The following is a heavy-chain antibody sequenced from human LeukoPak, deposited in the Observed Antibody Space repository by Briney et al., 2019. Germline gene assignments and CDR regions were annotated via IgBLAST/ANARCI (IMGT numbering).Heavy chain of an antibody. CDR2: ISWNSGSI. CDR3: AKDRGSSGYLSY. J-gene: IGHJ4*02. V-gene: IGHV3-9*01. Sequence: GRSLRLSCAASGFTFDDYAMHWVRQAPGKGLEWVSGISWNSGSIGYADSVKGRFTISRDNAKNSLYLQMNSLRAEDTALYYCAKDRGSSGYLSYWGQGTLVTVPS. D-gene: IGHD1-26*01. CDR1: GFTFDDYA.